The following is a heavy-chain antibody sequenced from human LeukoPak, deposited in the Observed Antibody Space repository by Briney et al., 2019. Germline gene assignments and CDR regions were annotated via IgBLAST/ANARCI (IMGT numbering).Heavy chain of an antibody. Sequence: GGSLRLSCAASGFTFSSYGMHWVRQAPGKGLEWVSFIRGDGSNKYYADSVKGRFTISRDNSKNTLYLQMNSLRAEDTAGYYCAKDGPYSSRGYVGDALGNYTAVWSKATT. CDR2: IRGDGSNK. D-gene: IGHD6-19*01. V-gene: IGHV3-30*02. J-gene: IGHJ6*03. CDR1: GFTFSSYG. CDR3: AKDGPYSSRGYVGDALGNYTAV.